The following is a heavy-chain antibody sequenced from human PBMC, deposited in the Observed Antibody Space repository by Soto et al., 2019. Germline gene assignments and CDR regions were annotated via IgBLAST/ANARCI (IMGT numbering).Heavy chain of an antibody. J-gene: IGHJ4*02. CDR3: ARGDRLTDMEAGVDY. CDR2: IWYDGSNK. CDR1: GFTFSSYG. D-gene: IGHD2-21*02. Sequence: GGSLRLSCAASGFTFSSYGMHWVRQAPGKGLEWVAVIWYDGSNKYYADSVKGRFTISRDNSKNTLYLQMNSLRAEDTAVYYCARGDRLTDMEAGVDYWGQGTLVTVSS. V-gene: IGHV3-33*01.